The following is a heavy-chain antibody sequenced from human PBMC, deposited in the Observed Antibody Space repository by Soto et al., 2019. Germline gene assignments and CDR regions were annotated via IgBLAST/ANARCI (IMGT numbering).Heavy chain of an antibody. V-gene: IGHV4-34*01. J-gene: IGHJ6*02. CDR1: GGSFSGYY. CDR2: INHSGST. CDR3: ARSGRTRITMVRGVTRYYYGMDV. D-gene: IGHD3-10*01. Sequence: QVQLQQWGAGLLKPSETLSLTCAVYGGSFSGYYWSWIRQPPGKRLEWIGEINHSGSTNYNPSLKSRVTISVDTSKNQFSLKLSSVTAADTAVYYCARSGRTRITMVRGVTRYYYGMDVGGQGTTVTVSS.